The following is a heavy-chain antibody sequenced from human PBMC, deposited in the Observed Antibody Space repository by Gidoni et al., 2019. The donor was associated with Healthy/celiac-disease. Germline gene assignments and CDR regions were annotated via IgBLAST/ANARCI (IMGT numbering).Heavy chain of an antibody. D-gene: IGHD5-18*01. CDR1: GFTFSSYA. V-gene: IGHV3-23*04. CDR3: AKGGLQLWDIFDY. J-gene: IGHJ4*02. Sequence: EVQLVESGGGLVQPGGSLRLSCAASGFTFSSYAMRWVRQAPGKGREWVSAISCSGGSTYYADSVKGRFTISRDNSKNTLYLQMNSLRAEDTAVYYCAKGGLQLWDIFDYWGQGTLVTVSS. CDR2: ISCSGGST.